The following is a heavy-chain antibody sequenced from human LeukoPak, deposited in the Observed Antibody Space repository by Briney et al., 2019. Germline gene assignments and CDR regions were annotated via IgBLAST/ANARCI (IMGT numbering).Heavy chain of an antibody. CDR3: ARDRYSYGLHDY. Sequence: PSETLSLTCTVSGGSISSSSYYWGWIRQPPGKGLEWIGSIYYSGSTNYNPSLKSRVTISVDTSKNQFSLKLSSVTAADTAVYYCARDRYSYGLHDYWGQGTLVTVSS. D-gene: IGHD5-18*01. CDR2: IYYSGST. CDR1: GGSISSSSYY. J-gene: IGHJ4*02. V-gene: IGHV4-39*07.